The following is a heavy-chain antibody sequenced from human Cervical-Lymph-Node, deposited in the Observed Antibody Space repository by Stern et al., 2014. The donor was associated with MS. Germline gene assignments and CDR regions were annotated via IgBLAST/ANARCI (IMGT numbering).Heavy chain of an antibody. Sequence: VQLVQSGAEVKKPGASMTISCKTSGYNFIDHAIHWVRQAPGQRLEWMGWINVGPGTSKYSQKFQCRVSFTRDKAASAAYMDLSSLSPDDTAVYYCARQPDYSDFLDFWGQGTLVTVSS. CDR3: ARQPDYSDFLDF. CDR1: GYNFIDHA. CDR2: INVGPGTS. J-gene: IGHJ4*02. D-gene: IGHD4-11*01. V-gene: IGHV1-3*01.